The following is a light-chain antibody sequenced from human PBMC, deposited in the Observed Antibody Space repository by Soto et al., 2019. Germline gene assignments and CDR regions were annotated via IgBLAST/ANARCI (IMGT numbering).Light chain of an antibody. CDR3: SSYTSSSTLVV. CDR1: SSDVGGYNY. CDR2: DVS. J-gene: IGLJ2*01. V-gene: IGLV2-14*01. Sequence: QSALTQPASVSGSPGQSITISCTGTSSDVGGYNYVSWYQQHPGKAPKLMIYDVSNRPSGVSNRFSGSKSGNTASLTISWLQAEDDADYYCSSYTSSSTLVVFGGGTKLTVL.